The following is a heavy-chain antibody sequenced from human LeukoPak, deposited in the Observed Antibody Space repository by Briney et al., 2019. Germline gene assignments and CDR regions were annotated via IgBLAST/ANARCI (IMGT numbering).Heavy chain of an antibody. CDR1: GFTFSSYT. CDR2: ISSSSTYI. CDR3: AELGITMIGGV. V-gene: IGHV3-21*01. Sequence: GGSLRLSCAASGFTFSSYTMNWVRQAPGKGLEWVSSISSSSTYIYYADSVKRRFTISRDNAKNSLFLQMNSLRAEDTAVYYCAELGITMIGGVWGKGTTVTISS. J-gene: IGHJ6*04. D-gene: IGHD3-10*02.